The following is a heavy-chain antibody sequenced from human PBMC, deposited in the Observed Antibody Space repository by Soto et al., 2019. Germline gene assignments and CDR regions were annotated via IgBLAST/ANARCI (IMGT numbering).Heavy chain of an antibody. Sequence: ASVKVSCKASGYTFTSYYMHWVRQAPGQGLEWMGIINPSGGSTSYAQKFQGRVTMTRDTSTSTVYMELSSLRSEDTAVYYRARVTMVFYCSGGSCYYYYYGMDVWGQGTTVTVSS. J-gene: IGHJ6*02. CDR1: GYTFTSYY. CDR2: INPSGGST. D-gene: IGHD2-15*01. CDR3: ARVTMVFYCSGGSCYYYYYGMDV. V-gene: IGHV1-46*03.